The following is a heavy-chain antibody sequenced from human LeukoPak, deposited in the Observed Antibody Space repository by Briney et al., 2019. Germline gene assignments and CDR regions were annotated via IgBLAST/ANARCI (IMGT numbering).Heavy chain of an antibody. J-gene: IGHJ5*01. CDR3: ARDRWFDS. CDR2: ISSGGSAK. Sequence: PGGSLRLSCAASGFTFRSYEMNWVRQAPGKGLEWVSYISSGGSAKYYADSVKGRFTISRDNAKNSLYLQMNSLRAEDTAVYYCARDRWFDSWGQGTLVTVSS. CDR1: GFTFRSYE. V-gene: IGHV3-48*03.